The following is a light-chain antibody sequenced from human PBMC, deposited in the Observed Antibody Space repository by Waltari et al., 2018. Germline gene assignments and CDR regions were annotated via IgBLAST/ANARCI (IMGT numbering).Light chain of an antibody. Sequence: DIVMTQSPDSLAVSLGERATINCKSLQSVLYSSNNTNYLAWYQQKPGQPPKLLIYWASTRESGVPDRFSGSGSGTDFTLTISSLQAEDVAVYYCQQYYSTPQTFGQGTKVEIK. V-gene: IGKV4-1*01. CDR1: QSVLYSSNNTNY. J-gene: IGKJ1*01. CDR2: WAS. CDR3: QQYYSTPQT.